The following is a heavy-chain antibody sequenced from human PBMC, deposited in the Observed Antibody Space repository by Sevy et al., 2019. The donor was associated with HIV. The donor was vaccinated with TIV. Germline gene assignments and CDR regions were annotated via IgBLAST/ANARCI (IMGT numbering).Heavy chain of an antibody. V-gene: IGHV3-23*01. D-gene: IGHD1-26*01. CDR1: GFTFSSYA. CDR3: AKDRIWELGDAFDI. CDR2: FSASGGST. Sequence: GGSLRLSCAASGFTFSSYAMSWVRQAPGQGLEWVSGFSASGGSTKYADSVKGRFTISRDNSKNTLSRQMNSLGAEDTAVYYCAKDRIWELGDAFDIWGQGTMVTVSS. J-gene: IGHJ3*02.